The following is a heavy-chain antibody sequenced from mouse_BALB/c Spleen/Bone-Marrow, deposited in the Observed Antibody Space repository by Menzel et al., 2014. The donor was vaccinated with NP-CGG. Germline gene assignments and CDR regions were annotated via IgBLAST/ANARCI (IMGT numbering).Heavy chain of an antibody. J-gene: IGHJ1*01. CDR3: AREDGLWYFDV. CDR2: ILPGSGST. Sequence: VQLQQSGAELMKPGASVKISCKATGYTFNSYWIEWVKQRPGHGLEWIGEILPGSGSTNYNEKFKGKATFTADTSSNTAYMQLSSLTSEDSAVYYCAREDGLWYFDVWGAGTTVTVSS. V-gene: IGHV1-9*01. CDR1: GYTFNSYW. D-gene: IGHD1-1*01.